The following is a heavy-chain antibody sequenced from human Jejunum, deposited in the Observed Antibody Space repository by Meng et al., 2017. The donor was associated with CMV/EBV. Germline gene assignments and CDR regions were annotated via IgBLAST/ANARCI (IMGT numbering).Heavy chain of an antibody. CDR2: INNDGSGT. J-gene: IGHJ3*02. Sequence: AASGFTFSNYWMHWIRQAPGKGLVWVSRINNDGSGTVYANSVKGRFTISRDNAKKTFYLQMNSLRAEDTAVYYCAASGYDSVHAFDIWGQETVVTVSS. D-gene: IGHD5-12*01. CDR1: GFTFSNYW. CDR3: AASGYDSVHAFDI. V-gene: IGHV3-74*01.